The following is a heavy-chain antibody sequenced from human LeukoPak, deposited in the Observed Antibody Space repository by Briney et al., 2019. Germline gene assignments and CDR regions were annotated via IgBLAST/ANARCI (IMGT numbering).Heavy chain of an antibody. V-gene: IGHV3-23*01. CDR1: GFTFSSYA. J-gene: IGHJ4*02. Sequence: GGSLRLSCAASGFTFSSYAMSWVRQAPGKGLGWVSAISGSGGSTYYADSVKGRFTISRDNSKNTLYLRMNSLRAEDTAVYYCAKDVSMIVVARGDYWGQGTLVTVSS. D-gene: IGHD3-22*01. CDR2: ISGSGGST. CDR3: AKDVSMIVVARGDY.